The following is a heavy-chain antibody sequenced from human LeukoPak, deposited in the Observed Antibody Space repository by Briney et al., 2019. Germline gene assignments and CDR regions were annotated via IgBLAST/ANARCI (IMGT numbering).Heavy chain of an antibody. Sequence: SEILSLTCVVSGVSITTDYWSWVRQPAGKGLEYIGRVHARGDSNYTPSLKSRVTMSVDTSKNLFSLNLDSVTAADTAVYYCVYSEVGSTATTVFDYWGQGILVTVSS. J-gene: IGHJ4*02. V-gene: IGHV4-4*07. D-gene: IGHD4-17*01. CDR2: VHARGDS. CDR1: GVSITTDY. CDR3: VYSEVGSTATTVFDY.